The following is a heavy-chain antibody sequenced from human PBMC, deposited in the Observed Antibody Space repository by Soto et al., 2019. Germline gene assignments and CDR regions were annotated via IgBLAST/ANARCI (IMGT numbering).Heavy chain of an antibody. CDR2: IYYSGST. D-gene: IGHD2-15*01. CDR1: GGSISSYY. CDR3: ARRYGGTFDY. Sequence: LSLTCTVSGGSISSYYWSWIRQPPGKGLEWIGYIYYSGSTNYNPSLKSRVTISVDTSKNQFSLKLSSVTAADTAVYYCARRYGGTFDYWGQGTMVTVSS. J-gene: IGHJ4*02. V-gene: IGHV4-59*08.